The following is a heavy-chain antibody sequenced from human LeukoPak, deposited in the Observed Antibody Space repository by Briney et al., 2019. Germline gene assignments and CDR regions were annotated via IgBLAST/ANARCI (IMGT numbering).Heavy chain of an antibody. D-gene: IGHD2-21*01. CDR1: GFTFNNYG. V-gene: IGHV3-23*01. J-gene: IGHJ4*02. Sequence: GVSLRLSCAASGFTFNNYGMGWVRQTPGKGLEWVATIGTSGANTYHADSVKGRFTISRDNSKSTLYLQMNSLRAEDTAVYHCAKKSGDHFHFDFWGQGTLVTVSS. CDR2: IGTSGANT. CDR3: AKKSGDHFHFDF.